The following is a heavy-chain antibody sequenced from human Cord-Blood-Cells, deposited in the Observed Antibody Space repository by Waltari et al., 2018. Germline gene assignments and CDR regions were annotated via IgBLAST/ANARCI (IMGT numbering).Heavy chain of an antibody. Sequence: QVQLQESGPGLVKPSETLSLTCTVSGGSISSYYWSWIRQPAGKGLEWIGRIYTSGSTNYNPSLKSRVTRSVDTSKNQFSLKLSSVTAADTAVYYCARVGSIAAAGDAFDIWGQGTMVTVSS. J-gene: IGHJ3*02. D-gene: IGHD6-13*01. V-gene: IGHV4-4*07. CDR1: GGSISSYY. CDR3: ARVGSIAAAGDAFDI. CDR2: IYTSGST.